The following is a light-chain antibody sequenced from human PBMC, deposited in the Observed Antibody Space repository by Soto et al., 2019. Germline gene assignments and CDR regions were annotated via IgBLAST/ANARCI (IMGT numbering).Light chain of an antibody. J-gene: IGKJ3*01. CDR3: QQYGSSPFT. CDR2: GAS. Sequence: EIVLTQSPGTLALSPGERATLSCRASQSVSSNYLTWYQQKRGQAPRLLIHGASSRATGIPDRFSGSGSGTKFPFTIRRLEPEDFAVYYCQQYGSSPFTFGPGTKVGIK. V-gene: IGKV3-20*01. CDR1: QSVSSNY.